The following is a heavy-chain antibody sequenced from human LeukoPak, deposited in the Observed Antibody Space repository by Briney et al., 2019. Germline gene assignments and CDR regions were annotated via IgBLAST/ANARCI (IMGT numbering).Heavy chain of an antibody. J-gene: IGHJ4*02. CDR3: ATHLDRSYYYFDF. CDR2: IDPQDGQT. CDR1: GYGLSILS. D-gene: IGHD3-10*01. Sequence: ASVKVSFKISGYGLSILSIQWVRQAPGEGLQWVGGIDPQDGQTIYAQPFHGRATISEDTFSDTAYLELNSLRSEDTALYYGATHLDRSYYYFDFWGQGTLVIVFS. V-gene: IGHV1-24*01.